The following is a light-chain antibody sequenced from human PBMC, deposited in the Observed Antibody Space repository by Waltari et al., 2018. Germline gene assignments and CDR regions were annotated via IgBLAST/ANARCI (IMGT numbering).Light chain of an antibody. CDR3: NSYTSGSTPVV. J-gene: IGLJ3*02. V-gene: IGLV2-14*01. CDR2: EGT. CDR1: GSDIGTYNY. Sequence: QSALTQPASVSGSPGQSVPVSCTGTGSDIGTYNYVSWYQQHPGKAPKLIIYEGTNRPSGVSNRFSGSKFGNTASLTISGLQADDEAHYYCNSYTSGSTPVVFGGGTRLTVL.